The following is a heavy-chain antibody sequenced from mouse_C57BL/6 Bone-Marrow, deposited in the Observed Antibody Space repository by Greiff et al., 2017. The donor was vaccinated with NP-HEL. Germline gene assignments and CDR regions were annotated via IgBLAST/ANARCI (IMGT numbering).Heavy chain of an antibody. Sequence: EVHLVESGGGLVKPGGSLKLSCAASGFTFSSYAMSWVRQTPEKRLEWVATISDGGSYTYYPDNVKGRFTISRDNAKNNLYLQMSHLKSEDTAMYYCARDDWDAMDYWGQGTSVTVSS. V-gene: IGHV5-4*01. D-gene: IGHD4-1*01. CDR3: ARDDWDAMDY. CDR1: GFTFSSYA. CDR2: ISDGGSYT. J-gene: IGHJ4*01.